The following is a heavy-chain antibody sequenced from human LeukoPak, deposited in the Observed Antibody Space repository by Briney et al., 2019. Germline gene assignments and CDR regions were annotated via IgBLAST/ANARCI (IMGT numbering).Heavy chain of an antibody. J-gene: IGHJ4*02. V-gene: IGHV1-69*13. Sequence: ASVKVSCKASGGTISSYAISWVRQAPGQGLEWMGGIIPIFGTANYAQKFQGRVTITADESTSTAYMELSSLRSEDTAVYYCASSYSYGYGFDYWGQGTLVTVSS. D-gene: IGHD5-18*01. CDR2: IIPIFGTA. CDR3: ASSYSYGYGFDY. CDR1: GGTISSYA.